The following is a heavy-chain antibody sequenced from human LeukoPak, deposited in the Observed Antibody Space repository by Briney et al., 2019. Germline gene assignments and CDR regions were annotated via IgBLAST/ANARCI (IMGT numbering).Heavy chain of an antibody. J-gene: IGHJ5*02. CDR1: GYTFTSYD. CDR3: ARVYCSSTSCYRDWFDP. CDR2: MNPNSGNT. Sequence: ASVKVSCKASGYTFTSYDINWVRQATGQGLEWMGWMNPNSGNTGYAQKFQGRVTITRNTSISTAYMELSSLRSEDTAVYYCARVYCSSTSCYRDWFDPWGQGTLVTVSS. D-gene: IGHD2-2*02. V-gene: IGHV1-8*03.